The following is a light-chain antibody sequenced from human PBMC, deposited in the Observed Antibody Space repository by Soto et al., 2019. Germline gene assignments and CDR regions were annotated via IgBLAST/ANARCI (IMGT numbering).Light chain of an antibody. CDR1: QRVSSDY. CDR2: GAS. CDR3: QQYCTSVT. J-gene: IGKJ4*01. Sequence: EIVLTQSPGTLSLSPGERATLSCRASQRVSSDYLAWYQQKPGHAPRLLIYGASSRATGIPDRFSGSGSGTDFTLTITGLETEDFAVYYGQQYCTSVTFGGGTEVDIK. V-gene: IGKV3-20*01.